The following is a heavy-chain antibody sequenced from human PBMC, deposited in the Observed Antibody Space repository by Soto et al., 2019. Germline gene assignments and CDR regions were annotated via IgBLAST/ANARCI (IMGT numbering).Heavy chain of an antibody. CDR3: AKGLVTTGYYYMDV. J-gene: IGHJ6*03. D-gene: IGHD4-4*01. CDR1: GFTFSSYA. Sequence: EVQLLESGGGLVQPGGSLRLSCAASGFTFSSYAISWVRQAPGKGLEWVAAISGSGGSTYYADSVKGRFTISRDNSKDTLYLQMNSLGAEDTAVYYCAKGLVTTGYYYMDVWGKGTTVNVSS. CDR2: ISGSGGST. V-gene: IGHV3-23*01.